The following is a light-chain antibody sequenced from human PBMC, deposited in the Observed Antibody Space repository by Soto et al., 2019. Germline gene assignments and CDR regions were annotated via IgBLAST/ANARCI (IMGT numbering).Light chain of an antibody. CDR1: QSISSR. V-gene: IGKV1-5*01. CDR2: DAS. Sequence: DIRMTQSPSTLSASVGDRVTITCRASQSISSRLAWYQQKPGKAPKIVIYDASNLESGVPSRFSASGSGTEFTLTISSLQPDDFATYYCQQYNSYSLTFGGGTKVEIK. J-gene: IGKJ4*01. CDR3: QQYNSYSLT.